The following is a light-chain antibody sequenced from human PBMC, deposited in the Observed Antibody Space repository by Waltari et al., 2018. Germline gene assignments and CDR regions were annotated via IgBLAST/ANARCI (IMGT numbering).Light chain of an antibody. V-gene: IGLV1-40*01. Sequence: QSALTQPPSVSGAPGQRVTIPCTGSSSNMGAAYDVNGYQQLPATAPTLLIYGNIYRPSGGPDRFSASKSGTTASLAIIGLQAEDEGSYYCQSFDTSLGVLFGGGTKLTVL. J-gene: IGLJ2*01. CDR2: GNI. CDR3: QSFDTSLGVL. CDR1: SSNMGAAYD.